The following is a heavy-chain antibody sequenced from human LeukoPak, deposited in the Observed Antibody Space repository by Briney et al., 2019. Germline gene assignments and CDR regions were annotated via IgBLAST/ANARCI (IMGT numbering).Heavy chain of an antibody. CDR3: ATGVDHLSQLLNYFDY. CDR2: ISGSGGST. J-gene: IGHJ4*02. CDR1: GFTFSSYA. D-gene: IGHD6-6*01. V-gene: IGHV3-23*01. Sequence: HPGGSLRLSCAASGFTFSSYAMSWVRQAPGKGLEWVSAISGSGGSTYYADSVKGRFTISRDNSKNTLYLQMNSLRAEDTAVYYCATGVDHLSQLLNYFDYWGQGTLVTVSS.